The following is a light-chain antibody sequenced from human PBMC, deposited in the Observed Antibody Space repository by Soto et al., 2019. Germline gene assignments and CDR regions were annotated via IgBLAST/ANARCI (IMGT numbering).Light chain of an antibody. CDR1: QDISNY. V-gene: IGKV1-33*01. CDR3: QQYEKVGLT. CDR2: DGS. J-gene: IGKJ4*01. Sequence: DIQMTQSPSSLSASVRDRVTITCQASQDISNYLNWYQQKPGEAPKLLISDGSNLETGVPSRFSGSGSGTHFTFTISSLQPEDFATYHCQQYEKVGLTFGGGTRWIS.